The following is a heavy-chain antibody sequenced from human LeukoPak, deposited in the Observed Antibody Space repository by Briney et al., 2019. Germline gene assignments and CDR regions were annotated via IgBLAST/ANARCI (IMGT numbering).Heavy chain of an antibody. CDR1: GFTFDDYT. D-gene: IGHD6-19*01. CDR2: ISWDGGST. J-gene: IGHJ4*02. Sequence: QPGGSLRLSCAASGFTFDDYTMHWVRQAPGKGLEWVSLISWDGGSTYYADSVKGRFTISRDNSKNSLYLQMNSLRTEDTALYYCAKEAMGSGWKSFDYWGQGTLVTVSS. V-gene: IGHV3-43*01. CDR3: AKEAMGSGWKSFDY.